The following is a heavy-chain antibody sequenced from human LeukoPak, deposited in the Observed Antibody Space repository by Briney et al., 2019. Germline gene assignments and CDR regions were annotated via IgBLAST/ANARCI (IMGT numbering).Heavy chain of an antibody. J-gene: IGHJ6*02. V-gene: IGHV3-9*01. CDR1: GFAFDDYV. D-gene: IGHD3-10*02. Sequence: GGSLRLSCAASGFAFDDYVMHWVRQAPGKGLEWASGISWSGVSIDYADSVKGRFTISRDNAKNSLYLQMNSLRPEDTALYYFAKDSRCSGSRDFRMDVWGRGTTVIVSS. CDR3: AKDSRCSGSRDFRMDV. CDR2: ISWSGVSI.